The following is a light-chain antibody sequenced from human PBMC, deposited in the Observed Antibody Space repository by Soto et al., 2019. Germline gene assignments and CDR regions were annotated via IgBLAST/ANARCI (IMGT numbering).Light chain of an antibody. CDR2: LNSDGSH. CDR1: SEHSNYA. Sequence: QSVLTQSPSASASLGASVKLTCTLTSEHSNYAIAWHQQRPEKGPRYLMKLNSDGSHTKGDDIPDRFSGSSSGAERYLTISSLQSEDEADYYCQTWATGIQVFGGGTKVTVL. J-gene: IGLJ3*02. CDR3: QTWATGIQV. V-gene: IGLV4-69*01.